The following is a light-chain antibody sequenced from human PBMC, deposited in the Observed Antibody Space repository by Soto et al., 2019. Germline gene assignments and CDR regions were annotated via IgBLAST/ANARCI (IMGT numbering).Light chain of an antibody. Sequence: EIVLTQSPATLSLSPGERSTLSCRVSQNVANYLDWYQQKPGQAPRLLIYESSNRATGIAARFSGSGSGTDFTLSISRLEPEDFAVYYCQQYASSPLLTFGGGTKVDI. V-gene: IGKV3-20*01. CDR2: ESS. CDR1: QNVANY. CDR3: QQYASSPLLT. J-gene: IGKJ4*01.